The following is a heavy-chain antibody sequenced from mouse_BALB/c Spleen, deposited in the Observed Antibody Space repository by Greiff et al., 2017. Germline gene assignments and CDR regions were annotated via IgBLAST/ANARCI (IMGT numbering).Heavy chain of an antibody. D-gene: IGHD1-1*01. CDR3: ARRITTSFDD. CDR1: GFSFTGYW. CDR2: INPSDSET. Sequence: QVQLQQSGAELVRPGASVKLSCKASGFSFTGYWMNWVKQRPGQGLEWIGMINPSDSETRLNQKFKVKATLTVDKSSSTAYMQRSSPTSEDSAVYYCARRITTSFDDWGQGTLVTVSA. J-gene: IGHJ3*01. V-gene: IGHV1-59*01.